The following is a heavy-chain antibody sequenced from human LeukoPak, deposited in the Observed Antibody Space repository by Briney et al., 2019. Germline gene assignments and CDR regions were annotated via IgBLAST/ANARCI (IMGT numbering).Heavy chain of an antibody. CDR2: ISSSGSTI. CDR1: GFTFSDYY. J-gene: IGHJ4*02. Sequence: GGSLRLSCAASGFTFSDYYMSWLRQAPGKGLEWVSYISSSGSTIYYADSVKGRFTISRDNAKNSLYLQMNSLRAEDTAVYCCATSSYRSFDYWGGGALVGVSS. CDR3: ATSSYRSFDY. D-gene: IGHD3-16*02. V-gene: IGHV3-11*01.